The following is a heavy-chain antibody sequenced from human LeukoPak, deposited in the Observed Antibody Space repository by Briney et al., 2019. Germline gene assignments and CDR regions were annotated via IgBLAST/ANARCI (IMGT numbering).Heavy chain of an antibody. V-gene: IGHV1-46*01. CDR1: GYTFTSYY. CDR2: INPSGGST. Sequence: GASVKVSCKASGYTFTSYYMHWVRQAPGQGLEWIGIINPSGGSTSYAQKFQGRVTMARDTPTSTVYMELSSLISEDTAVYYCARSPYYDFWSGYLNWFDPWGQGTLVTVSS. J-gene: IGHJ5*02. D-gene: IGHD3-3*01. CDR3: ARSPYYDFWSGYLNWFDP.